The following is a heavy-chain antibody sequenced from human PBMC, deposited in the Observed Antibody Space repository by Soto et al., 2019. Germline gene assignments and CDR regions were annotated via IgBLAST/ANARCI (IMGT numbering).Heavy chain of an antibody. Sequence: GGSLRLSCAASGCTFSSYAMRWVRQAPGKGLEWVAVISYDGSNKYYADSVKGRFTISRDNSKNTLYLQMNSLRAEDTAVYYCARGHLMTTVVTPEFDYWGQGTLVTVSS. CDR3: ARGHLMTTVVTPEFDY. V-gene: IGHV3-30-3*01. J-gene: IGHJ4*02. D-gene: IGHD4-17*01. CDR1: GCTFSSYA. CDR2: ISYDGSNK.